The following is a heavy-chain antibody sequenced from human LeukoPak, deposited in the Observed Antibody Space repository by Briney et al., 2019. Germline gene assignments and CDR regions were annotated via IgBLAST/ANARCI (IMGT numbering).Heavy chain of an antibody. CDR1: GGSISSYY. CDR2: IYYSGST. J-gene: IGHJ4*02. D-gene: IGHD2-2*01. Sequence: SETLSLTCTVSGGSISSYYWSWIRQPPGRGLEWIGYIYYSGSTNYNPSLKSRVTISVDTSKNQFSLKLSSVTAADTAVYYCAGGPYDYGDYWGQGTLVTVSS. CDR3: AGGPYDYGDY. V-gene: IGHV4-59*01.